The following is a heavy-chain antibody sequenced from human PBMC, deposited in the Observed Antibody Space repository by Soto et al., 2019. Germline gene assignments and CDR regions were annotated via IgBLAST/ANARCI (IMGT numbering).Heavy chain of an antibody. Sequence: PSETLSLTCTVPGGSISSGDYYWSWIRQPPGKGLEWIGCISHSETTYYSPALKNRIIISSDCSMNQFSLRLNSVTAADTAVYFCAGFGVGDRDDKWGQGTLVTVSS. CDR3: AGFGVGDRDDK. CDR2: ISHSETT. V-gene: IGHV4-30-4*01. CDR1: GGSISSGDYY. J-gene: IGHJ4*02. D-gene: IGHD2-8*01.